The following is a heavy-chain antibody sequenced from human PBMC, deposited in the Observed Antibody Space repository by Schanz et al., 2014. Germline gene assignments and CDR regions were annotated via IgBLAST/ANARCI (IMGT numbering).Heavy chain of an antibody. V-gene: IGHV4-34*01. D-gene: IGHD3-3*02. CDR3: ARRQHFRSGPYYDYYMDV. Sequence: QVQLQQWGAGLLKPSETLSLTCAVDGGSFSGYYWSWIRQSPDKGLEWIGEINHSAITTYNPSLKSRVTRSVDSSKNKFSRMLNAPTAADTAVYYCARRQHFRSGPYYDYYMDVWGKGTTVTVSS. J-gene: IGHJ6*03. CDR1: GGSFSGYY. CDR2: INHSAIT.